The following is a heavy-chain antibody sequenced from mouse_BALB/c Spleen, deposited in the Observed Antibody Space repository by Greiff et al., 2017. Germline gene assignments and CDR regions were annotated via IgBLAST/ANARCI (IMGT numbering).Heavy chain of an antibody. J-gene: IGHJ4*01. CDR3: ARGYYRYDDGYYAMDY. V-gene: IGHV1-9*01. D-gene: IGHD2-14*01. Sequence: QVQLQQSGAELMKPGASVKISCKATGYTFSSYWIEWVKQRPGHGLEWIGEILPGSGSTNYNEKFKGKATFTADTSSNTAYMQLSSLTSEDSAVYYCARGYYRYDDGYYAMDYWGQGTSVTVSS. CDR2: ILPGSGST. CDR1: GYTFSSYW.